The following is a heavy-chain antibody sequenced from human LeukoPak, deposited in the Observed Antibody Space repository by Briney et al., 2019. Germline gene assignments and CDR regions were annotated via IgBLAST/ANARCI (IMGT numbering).Heavy chain of an antibody. Sequence: PSETLSLTCTVSGGSVSSGSYYWSWIRQPPGKGLEWIGYIYYSGSTNYNPSLKSRVTISVDTSKNQFSLKLSSVTAADTAVYYCARALKFWSGYYYFDYWGQGTLVTVSS. D-gene: IGHD3-3*01. V-gene: IGHV4-61*01. CDR1: GGSVSSGSYY. CDR2: IYYSGST. CDR3: ARALKFWSGYYYFDY. J-gene: IGHJ4*02.